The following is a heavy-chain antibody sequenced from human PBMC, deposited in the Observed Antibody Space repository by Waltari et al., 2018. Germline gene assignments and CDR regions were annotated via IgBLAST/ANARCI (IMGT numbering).Heavy chain of an antibody. CDR1: GGTFSSYA. CDR2: IIPFRGIA. CDR3: ARDRSRDGYNYVDY. J-gene: IGHJ4*02. Sequence: QVQLVQSGAEVKKPGSSVKVSCKAYGGTFSSYAISWVRQAPGQGLEWMGGIIPFRGIAHYSQKFQGRVTITADESTSTAYMELSSLRSEDTAVYYCARDRSRDGYNYVDYWGQGTLVTVSS. D-gene: IGHD5-12*01. V-gene: IGHV1-69*04.